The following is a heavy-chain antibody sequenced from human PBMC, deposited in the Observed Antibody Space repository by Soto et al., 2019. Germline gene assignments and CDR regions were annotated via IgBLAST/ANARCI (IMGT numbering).Heavy chain of an antibody. D-gene: IGHD2-2*01. CDR2: ISGSGGST. J-gene: IGHJ5*02. Sequence: GGSLRLSCAASGFTFSSYAMSWVRQAPGKGLEWVSAISGSGGSTYYADSVKGRFTISRDNSKNTLYLQMNSLRAEDTAVYYCAKDSLIVVVPAELTNWFDPWGQGTLVTVSS. CDR1: GFTFSSYA. V-gene: IGHV3-23*01. CDR3: AKDSLIVVVPAELTNWFDP.